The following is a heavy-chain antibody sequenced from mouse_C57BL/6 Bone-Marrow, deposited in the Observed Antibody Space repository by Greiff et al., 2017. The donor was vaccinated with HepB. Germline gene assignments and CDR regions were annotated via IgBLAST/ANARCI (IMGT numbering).Heavy chain of an antibody. CDR2: ISSGGSYT. CDR1: GFTFSSYG. CDR3: ARPRDGYYPYFDV. V-gene: IGHV5-6*01. D-gene: IGHD2-3*01. J-gene: IGHJ1*03. Sequence: DVQLVESGGDLVKPGGSLKLSCAASGFTFSSYGMSWVRQTPDKRLEWVATISSGGSYTYYPDSVKGRFTISRDNAKNTLYLQMSSLKSEDTAMYDCARPRDGYYPYFDVWGTGTTVTVSS.